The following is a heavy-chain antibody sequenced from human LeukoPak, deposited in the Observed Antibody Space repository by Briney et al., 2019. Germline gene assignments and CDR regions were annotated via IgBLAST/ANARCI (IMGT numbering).Heavy chain of an antibody. D-gene: IGHD3-22*01. CDR3: ARLNYYDSSGPIDY. CDR2: IYPGDSDT. J-gene: IGHJ4*02. Sequence: GESLKISCKGSGYSFSNYWIGWVRQMPGKGLEWMGIIYPGDSDTRYSPSFQGQVTISADKSISTAYLQWSSLKASDTAMYYCARLNYYDSSGPIDYWGQGTLVTVSS. V-gene: IGHV5-51*01. CDR1: GYSFSNYW.